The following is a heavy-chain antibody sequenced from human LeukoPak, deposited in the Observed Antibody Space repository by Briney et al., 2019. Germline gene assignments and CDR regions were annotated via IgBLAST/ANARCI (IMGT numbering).Heavy chain of an antibody. J-gene: IGHJ4*02. Sequence: ASVKASCKPAGYTYSRYVVSSVRQAPGQAPGCMGWINAYNGIKNYAQKLPRRVTMTTDTSTSTANIELKSLRPDDTAVYDCARGEMYNWNDGPRPGDDWGQGTLVTVSS. CDR2: INAYNGIK. CDR1: GYTYSRYV. CDR3: ARGEMYNWNDGPRPGDD. V-gene: IGHV1-18*04. D-gene: IGHD1-1*01.